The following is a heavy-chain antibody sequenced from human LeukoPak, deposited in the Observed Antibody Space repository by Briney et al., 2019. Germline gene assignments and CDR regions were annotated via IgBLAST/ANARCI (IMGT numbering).Heavy chain of an antibody. CDR2: INHSGTT. J-gene: IGHJ4*02. V-gene: IGHV4-34*01. CDR3: ARRTGTYYYDSSGYSSWRYYFDY. Sequence: SETLSLTCAVYGGSFSGNYWSWIRQPPGKGLEWIGDINHSGTTNYSPSLKSRVTISVDTSKNQFSLNLSSVTAADTAVFYCARRTGTYYYDSSGYSSWRYYFDYWGQGTLVTVSS. CDR1: GGSFSGNY. D-gene: IGHD3-22*01.